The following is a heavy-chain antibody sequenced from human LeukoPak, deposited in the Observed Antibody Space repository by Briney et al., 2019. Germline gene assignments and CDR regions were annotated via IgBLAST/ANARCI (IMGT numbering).Heavy chain of an antibody. V-gene: IGHV4-39*01. CDR1: GGSISSSSYY. J-gene: IGHJ6*02. D-gene: IGHD7-27*01. Sequence: PSETLSLTCTVSGGSISSSSYYWGWIRQPPGKGLEWIGSIYYSGSTYYNPSPKSRVTISVDTSKNQFSLKLSSVTAADTAVYYCARRNYLGYYYYYGMDVRGQGTTVTVSS. CDR3: ARRNYLGYYYYYGMDV. CDR2: IYYSGST.